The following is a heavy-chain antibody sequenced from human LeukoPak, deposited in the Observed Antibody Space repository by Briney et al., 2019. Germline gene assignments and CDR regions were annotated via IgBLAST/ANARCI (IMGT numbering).Heavy chain of an antibody. Sequence: SGPTLVNPTQTLTLTCTFSGFSLSTSGVGVGWVRQPPGKALEWLALIYWDDDKRYSPSLKSRPTITKDTSKNQVVLTMTNMDPVDTATYYCAHRPLEAVTYNWFDPWGQGTLVTVSS. CDR3: AHRPLEAVTYNWFDP. J-gene: IGHJ5*02. D-gene: IGHD4-17*01. CDR2: IYWDDDK. V-gene: IGHV2-5*02. CDR1: GFSLSTSGVG.